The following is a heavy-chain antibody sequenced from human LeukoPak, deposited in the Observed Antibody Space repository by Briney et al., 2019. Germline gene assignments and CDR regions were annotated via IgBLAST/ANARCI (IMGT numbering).Heavy chain of an antibody. Sequence: SETLSLTCAVYGGSFSGYYWSWIRQPPGKGLEWIGEINHSGSTNYNPSLKSRVTILVDTSKNQFSLKLSSVTAADTAVYYCARGGLLWFGESPNYDPKFDPWGQGTLVTVSS. CDR2: INHSGST. V-gene: IGHV4-34*01. J-gene: IGHJ5*02. CDR3: ARGGLLWFGESPNYDPKFDP. D-gene: IGHD3-10*01. CDR1: GGSFSGYY.